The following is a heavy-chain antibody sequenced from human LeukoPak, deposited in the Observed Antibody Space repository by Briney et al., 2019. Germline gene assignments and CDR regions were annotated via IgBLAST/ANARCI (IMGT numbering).Heavy chain of an antibody. D-gene: IGHD3-9*01. CDR2: ITKSGDST. CDR1: GFTFSAFG. J-gene: IGHJ6*02. Sequence: GGSLRLSCAASGFTFSAFGMNWVRQAPGKGLEWVSTITKSGDSTYYVDSVKGRFTISRDNSKNTLYLQVNSLRAEDTAKYYCTKDYCGKFCSAVWGQGTTVTVSS. CDR3: TKDYCGKFCSAV. V-gene: IGHV3-23*01.